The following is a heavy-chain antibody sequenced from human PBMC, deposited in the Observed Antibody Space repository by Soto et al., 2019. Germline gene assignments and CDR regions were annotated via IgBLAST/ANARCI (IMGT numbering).Heavy chain of an antibody. Sequence: QVQLQESGPGLVKPSQTLSLTCTVSGGSISSGGYYWSWIRQHPGKDLEWIAYIYSSGNTDYNPSLKSRVIMSVDTSKYQFSLKLSSVTAADTAVYYCARGRFWYFDLWGRGSLVSVSS. CDR2: IYSSGNT. J-gene: IGHJ2*01. V-gene: IGHV4-31*03. CDR1: GGSISSGGYY. CDR3: ARGRFWYFDL.